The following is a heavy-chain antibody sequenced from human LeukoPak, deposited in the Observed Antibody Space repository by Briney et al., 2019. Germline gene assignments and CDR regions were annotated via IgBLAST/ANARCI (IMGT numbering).Heavy chain of an antibody. CDR1: GYTFTSYG. CDR2: ISAYNGNT. V-gene: IGHV1-18*01. Sequence: ASVKVSCKASGYTFTSYGISWVRQAPGQGLEWMGWISAYNGNTNYAQKLQGRVTMTTDTSTSTAYTELRSLRSDDTAVYYCARDTRAYYYDISWFDPWGQGTLVTVSS. J-gene: IGHJ5*02. D-gene: IGHD3-22*01. CDR3: ARDTRAYYYDISWFDP.